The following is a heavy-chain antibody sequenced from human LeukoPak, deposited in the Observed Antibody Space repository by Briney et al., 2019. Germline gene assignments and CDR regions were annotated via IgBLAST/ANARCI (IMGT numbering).Heavy chain of an antibody. CDR3: ARWATYYYYGMDV. CDR2: IWYDGSKE. CDR1: GFTFSNYG. Sequence: PGRSLRLSCAASGFTFSNYGMHWVRQAPGKGLGWVALIWYDGSKEYYADSVKGRFTISRDNSKNMLYLQMNSLRAEDTTVYYCARWATYYYYGMDVWGQGTTVTVSS. V-gene: IGHV3-33*01. J-gene: IGHJ6*02.